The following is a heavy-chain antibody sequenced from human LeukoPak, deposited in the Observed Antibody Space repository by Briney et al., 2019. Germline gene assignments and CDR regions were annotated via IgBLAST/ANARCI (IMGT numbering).Heavy chain of an antibody. Sequence: GESLRLSCAVSRPDFTIAWMSWVRQAPGKGLEWVGRITTDGGTTDYAAPVKGRFTISRDDAENTLYLQMNSLKTEDTAVYYCTTGIGTIDYWGQGTLVTVSS. V-gene: IGHV3-15*01. J-gene: IGHJ4*02. D-gene: IGHD1-26*01. CDR1: RPDFTIAW. CDR3: TTGIGTIDY. CDR2: ITTDGGTT.